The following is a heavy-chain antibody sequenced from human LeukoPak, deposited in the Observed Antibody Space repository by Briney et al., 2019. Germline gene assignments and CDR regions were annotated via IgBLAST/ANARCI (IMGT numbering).Heavy chain of an antibody. CDR1: GFIFSDYS. CDR2: ISTSSNTI. D-gene: IGHD3-16*01. V-gene: IGHV3-48*01. CDR3: ARGAAHNYGYFSDY. J-gene: IGHJ4*02. Sequence: GGSLRLSCEGSGFIFSDYSMSWVRHAPGKGLEWLSFISTSSNTIYYADSVRGRFTVARDNGNHLLFLQMTGLRAEDTGAYYCARGAAHNYGYFSDYWGQGILVAVSS.